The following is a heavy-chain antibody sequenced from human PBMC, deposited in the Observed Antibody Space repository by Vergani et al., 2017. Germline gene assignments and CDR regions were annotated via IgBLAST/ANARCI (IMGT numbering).Heavy chain of an antibody. D-gene: IGHD6-6*01. CDR3: AREYSSSWIPDY. J-gene: IGHJ4*02. Sequence: QVQLVESGGGVVQPGRSLRLSCAASGFTFGSYAMHWVRQAPGKGLEWVALIWYEGSNKYYADSVKGRFTSSRDNSKNTLYLQMNGLRAEDTAVYYCAREYSSSWIPDYWGEGTLVTGSS. CDR1: GFTFGSYA. CDR2: IWYEGSNK. V-gene: IGHV3-33*01.